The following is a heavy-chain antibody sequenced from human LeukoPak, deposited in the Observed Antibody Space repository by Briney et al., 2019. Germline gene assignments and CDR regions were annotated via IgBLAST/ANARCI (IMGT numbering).Heavy chain of an antibody. D-gene: IGHD5-18*01. V-gene: IGHV4-59*10. CDR2: IYTSGST. CDR1: GGSFSVYY. J-gene: IGHJ4*02. Sequence: SETLSLTCAVYGGSFSVYYCSWIRQPAGKGLEWIGRIYTSGSTNYNPSLKSRVTISVDTSKNQFSLKLSSVTAADTAVYYCARGRNTAMPRDFDYWGQGTLVTVSS. CDR3: ARGRNTAMPRDFDY.